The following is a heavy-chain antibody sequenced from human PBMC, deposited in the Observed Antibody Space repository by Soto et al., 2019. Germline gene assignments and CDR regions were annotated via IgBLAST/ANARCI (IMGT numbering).Heavy chain of an antibody. CDR2: IYWDDDK. V-gene: IGHV2-5*02. J-gene: IGHJ5*02. CDR1: GFSLSTNSG. Sequence: QITLKESGPTLVKPTQTLTLTCTFSGFSLSTNSGVGWIRQPPGKALEWLALIYWDDDKRYSPSLKSRLTITKDTSKNQVVLTMTNMDPVDTATYYCAHRQGFGEFRFDPWGQGTLVTVSS. CDR3: AHRQGFGEFRFDP. D-gene: IGHD3-10*01.